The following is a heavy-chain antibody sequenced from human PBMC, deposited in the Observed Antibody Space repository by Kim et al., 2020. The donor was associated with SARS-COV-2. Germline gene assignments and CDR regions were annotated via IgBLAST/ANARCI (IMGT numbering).Heavy chain of an antibody. CDR1: GFTFSRYS. CDR2: ITGSSSTI. CDR3: ATQGTTVPHRAIDY. J-gene: IGHJ4*02. V-gene: IGHV3-48*04. Sequence: GGSLRLSCAASGFTFSRYSMNWVRHAPGKGLEWVSYITGSSSTIYYADSVKGRVAISRDNAKHSLYLQINSLRAEDTAVYYCATQGTTVPHRAIDYCGQGTLVTVSS. D-gene: IGHD4-17*01.